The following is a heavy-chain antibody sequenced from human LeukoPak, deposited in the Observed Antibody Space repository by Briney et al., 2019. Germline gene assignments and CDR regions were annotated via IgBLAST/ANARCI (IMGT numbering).Heavy chain of an antibody. Sequence: GSLRLSCAASGFTFSRDVMTWVRQAPGKGLEWVSGISAGGGTNYADSVKGRFTVSRDNSKNTLYLQMTSLRVEDTAIYYCANGGYSREERFDSWGQGTLVTVSS. V-gene: IGHV3-23*01. CDR2: ISAGGGT. D-gene: IGHD5-12*01. CDR1: GFTFSRDV. J-gene: IGHJ5*01. CDR3: ANGGYSREERFDS.